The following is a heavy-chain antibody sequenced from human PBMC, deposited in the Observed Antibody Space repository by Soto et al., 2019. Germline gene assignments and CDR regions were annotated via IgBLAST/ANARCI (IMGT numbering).Heavy chain of an antibody. CDR3: AREAYSGYDLANYFDY. CDR2: TYYRSKWYN. D-gene: IGHD5-12*01. CDR1: GDSVSSNSAA. J-gene: IGHJ4*02. Sequence: SQTLSLPCAISGDSVSSNSAAWNWIRQSPSRGLEWLGRTYYRSKWYNDYAVSVKSRITINPDTSKNQFSLQLNSVTPEDTAVYYCAREAYSGYDLANYFDYWGQGTLVTVSS. V-gene: IGHV6-1*01.